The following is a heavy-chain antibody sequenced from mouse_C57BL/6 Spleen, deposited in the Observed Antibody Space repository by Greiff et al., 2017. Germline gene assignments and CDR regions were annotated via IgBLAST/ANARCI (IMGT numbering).Heavy chain of an antibody. CDR2: IDPGDGET. Sequence: VQLQQSGAELVKPGASVKLSCTASGFTINDYSMPWVKQRTEQGLEWIGRIDPGDGETNYASTFKGKATITADTSSNTAYLQLSSLTSEDTAVYYCARSSGTWFAYWGQGTLVTVSA. J-gene: IGHJ3*01. D-gene: IGHD4-1*01. CDR3: ARSSGTWFAY. CDR1: GFTINDYS. V-gene: IGHV14-2*01.